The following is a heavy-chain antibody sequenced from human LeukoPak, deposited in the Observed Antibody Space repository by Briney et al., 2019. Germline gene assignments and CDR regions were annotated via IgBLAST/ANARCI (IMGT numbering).Heavy chain of an antibody. D-gene: IGHD3-10*01. Sequence: AGSLRLSCAASGFTFNSFWTSWVRQTPGKGLEWVAHLNQDGSERYYVDSVKGRFTISRENAKNSLYLQMNSLRGEDTAVYYCAKCGSGSNFDYWGQGILVTVSS. CDR1: GFTFNSFW. V-gene: IGHV3-7*02. CDR3: AKCGSGSNFDY. CDR2: LNQDGSER. J-gene: IGHJ4*02.